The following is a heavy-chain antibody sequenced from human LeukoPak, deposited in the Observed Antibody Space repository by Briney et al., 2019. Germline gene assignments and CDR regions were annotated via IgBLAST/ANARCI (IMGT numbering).Heavy chain of an antibody. V-gene: IGHV5-51*01. CDR2: IYPDDSDT. J-gene: IGHJ3*02. D-gene: IGHD3-22*01. CDR3: ARRLMTVVADAFDI. Sequence: GESLKISCKASGYSLTTSWIGWVRQMPGKGLEWMGIIYPDDSDTRYSPSFQGQVTISADKSISTAYLQWSSLKASDTAMYYCARRLMTVVADAFDIWGQGTLVTVSS. CDR1: GYSLTTSW.